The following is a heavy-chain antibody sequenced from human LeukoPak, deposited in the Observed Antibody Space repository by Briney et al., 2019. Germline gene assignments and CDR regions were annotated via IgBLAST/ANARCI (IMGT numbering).Heavy chain of an antibody. CDR3: ARLDLRLYRSGTFVGS. CDR2: ISAYNGNT. V-gene: IGHV1-18*01. Sequence: GASVKVSCKASGYTFTSYGISWVRQAPGQGLEWMGWISAYNGNTNYAQKLQGRVTMTTDTSTSTAYMELRSLRSDDTAVYYCARLDLRLYRSGTFVGSWGQGTLVTVSS. CDR1: GYTFTSYG. J-gene: IGHJ1*01. D-gene: IGHD3-10*01.